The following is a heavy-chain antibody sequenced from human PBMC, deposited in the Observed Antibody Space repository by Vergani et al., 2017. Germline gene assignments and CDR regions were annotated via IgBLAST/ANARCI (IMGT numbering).Heavy chain of an antibody. Sequence: QVQLVESGGGVVQPGRSLRLSCAASGFTFRSYGMHWVRQAPGKGLEWVAVISYDGSNKYYADSVKGRFTISRDNSKNTLYLQMNSLRAEDTAVYYCAKDRRRVVVAATFDYWGQGTLVTVSS. CDR1: GFTFRSYG. CDR3: AKDRRRVVVAATFDY. D-gene: IGHD2-15*01. V-gene: IGHV3-30*18. J-gene: IGHJ4*02. CDR2: ISYDGSNK.